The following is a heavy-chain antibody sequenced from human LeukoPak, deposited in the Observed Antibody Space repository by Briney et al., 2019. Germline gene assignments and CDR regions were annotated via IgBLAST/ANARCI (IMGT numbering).Heavy chain of an antibody. J-gene: IGHJ4*02. CDR3: WSLLRYDDY. Sequence: GGSLRLSCAASGFTFSSYAMHWVRQAPGKGLEWVAVISYDGSNKYYADSVKGQFTISRDNSKNTLYLQMNSLRAEDTAVYYCWSLLRYDDYWGQGTLVTVPS. V-gene: IGHV3-30*04. D-gene: IGHD5/OR15-5a*01. CDR1: GFTFSSYA. CDR2: ISYDGSNK.